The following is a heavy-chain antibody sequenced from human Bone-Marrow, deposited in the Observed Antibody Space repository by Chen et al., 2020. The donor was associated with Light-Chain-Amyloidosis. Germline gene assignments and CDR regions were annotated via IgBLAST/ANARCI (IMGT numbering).Heavy chain of an antibody. CDR3: ARRRDGYNFDH. D-gene: IGHD5-12*01. Sequence: EVKKPGESLKISCKGSGYTFPNYWIGWVRQMPGKGLEWMGVIYPDDSDARYSPSFEGQVTISADKSITTAYLQWRSLKASDTAMYYCARRRDGYNFDHWGQGTLVTVSS. V-gene: IGHV5-51*01. CDR1: GYTFPNYW. CDR2: IYPDDSDA. J-gene: IGHJ4*02.